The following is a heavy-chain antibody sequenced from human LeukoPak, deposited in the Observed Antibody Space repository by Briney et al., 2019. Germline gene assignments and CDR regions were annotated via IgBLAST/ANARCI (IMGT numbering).Heavy chain of an antibody. Sequence: PGGSLRLSCAASGFTFSSYAMSWVRQAPGKGLEWVSAISASGGSTYYADSVKGRFTISRDNSKNTLYLQMSSLRAEDTAVYYCAKAPSLYSYGNRVDYWGQGTLVTVSS. CDR1: GFTFSSYA. CDR3: AKAPSLYSYGNRVDY. V-gene: IGHV3-23*01. CDR2: ISASGGST. D-gene: IGHD5-18*01. J-gene: IGHJ4*02.